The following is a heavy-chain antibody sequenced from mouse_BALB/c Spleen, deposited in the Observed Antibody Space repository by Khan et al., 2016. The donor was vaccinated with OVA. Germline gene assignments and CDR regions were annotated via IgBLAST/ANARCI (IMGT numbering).Heavy chain of an antibody. CDR3: TRHGYVAWFTY. CDR1: GYSFTSYY. D-gene: IGHD2-2*01. V-gene: IGHV1S135*01. Sequence: VQLQQSGPELMKPGASVKISCKASGYSFTSYYLHWVMQSHGESLEWIGYVDPFSGGTTYNQKFKGKATLTVDKSSSTAYMHLSNLTSEDFAVYYCTRHGYVAWFTYWGQGTLVTVSA. CDR2: VDPFSGGT. J-gene: IGHJ3*01.